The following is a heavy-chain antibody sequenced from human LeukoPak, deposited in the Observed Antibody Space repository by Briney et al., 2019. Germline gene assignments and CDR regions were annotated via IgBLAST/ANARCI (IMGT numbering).Heavy chain of an antibody. J-gene: IGHJ6*03. CDR1: GYTFTGYY. CDR2: INPNSGGT. CDR3: ARTGLRFLTYYYMDV. Sequence: ASVKASCKASGYTFTGYYMHWVRQAPGQGLEWMGWINPNSGGTNYAQKFQSRVTMTRDTSISTAYMELSRLRSDDTAVYYCARTGLRFLTYYYMDVWGKGTTVTVSS. V-gene: IGHV1-2*02. D-gene: IGHD3-3*01.